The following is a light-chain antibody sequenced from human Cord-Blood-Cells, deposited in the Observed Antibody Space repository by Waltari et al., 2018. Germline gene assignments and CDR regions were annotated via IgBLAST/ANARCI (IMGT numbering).Light chain of an antibody. CDR2: YDS. J-gene: IGLJ3*02. V-gene: IGLV3-21*04. CDR3: QVWDSSSDHWV. CDR1: NIGSKS. Sequence: SHVLTQPPSVSVSPGNTARITCGGNNIGSKSVHRYQQKPGQAPVLVIYYDSDRASGIPERFSGSNSGNTATLTISRVEAGDEADYYCQVWDSSSDHWVFGGGTKLTVL.